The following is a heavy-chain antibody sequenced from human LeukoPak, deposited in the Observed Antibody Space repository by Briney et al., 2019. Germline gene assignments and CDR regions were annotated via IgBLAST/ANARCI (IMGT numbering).Heavy chain of an antibody. CDR1: GGSITSTNW. CDR2: VSLSGLT. Sequence: SGTLSLSCGVSGGSITSTNWWSWVRQPPGQGLEWIGEVSLSGLTNYNPSLSSRIIMALDTSKNHLSLHLTSVTAADTAVYYCSRENGAFSPFGYWGQGYLVTVLS. J-gene: IGHJ4*02. V-gene: IGHV4-4*02. CDR3: SRENGAFSPFGY. D-gene: IGHD2-8*01.